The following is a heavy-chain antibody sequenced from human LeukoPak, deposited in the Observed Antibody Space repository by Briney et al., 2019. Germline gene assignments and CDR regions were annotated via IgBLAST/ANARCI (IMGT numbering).Heavy chain of an antibody. Sequence: GASVKVSCKASGYTFTSYGISWMRQAPGQGLEWMGWISTFNGNTNYAQKLQGRVTMTTDTSTSTAYMEPRSLRSDDTAVYYCARDAPRNIRGIDYWGQGTLVTVSS. CDR1: GYTFTSYG. D-gene: IGHD1/OR15-1a*01. J-gene: IGHJ4*02. CDR2: ISTFNGNT. CDR3: ARDAPRNIRGIDY. V-gene: IGHV1-18*01.